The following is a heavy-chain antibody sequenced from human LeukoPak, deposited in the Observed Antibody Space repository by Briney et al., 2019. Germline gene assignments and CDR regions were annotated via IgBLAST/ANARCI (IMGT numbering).Heavy chain of an antibody. CDR3: ARGSKYVAARPFDY. D-gene: IGHD6-6*01. CDR2: IYYSGST. CDR1: GGSISSSSYY. Sequence: PSETLSLTCTVSGGSISSSSYYWGWIRQPPGKGLEWIGSIYYSGSTYYNPSLKSRVTISVDTSKNQFSLKLSSVTAADTAVYYCARGSKYVAARPFDYWGQGTLVTVSS. J-gene: IGHJ4*02. V-gene: IGHV4-39*07.